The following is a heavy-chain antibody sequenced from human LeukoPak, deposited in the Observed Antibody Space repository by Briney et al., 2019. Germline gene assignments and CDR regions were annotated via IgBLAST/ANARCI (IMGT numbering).Heavy chain of an antibody. CDR3: AKGSSWSYEYFQH. CDR2: IYSGGST. D-gene: IGHD6-13*01. Sequence: GGSLRLSCAASGFTVSSNYMSWVRQAPGKGLEWVSVIYSGGSTYYADSVKGRFTISRDNSKNTLYLQMNSLRAEDTAVYYCAKGSSWSYEYFQHWGQGTLVTVSS. CDR1: GFTVSSNY. V-gene: IGHV3-66*01. J-gene: IGHJ1*01.